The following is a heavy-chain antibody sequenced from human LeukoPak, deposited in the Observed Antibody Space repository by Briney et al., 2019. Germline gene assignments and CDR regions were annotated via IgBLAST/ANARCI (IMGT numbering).Heavy chain of an antibody. Sequence: SETLSLTCTVSGGSISSYYWSWIRQPPGKGLEWIGYIYYSGSTNYNPSLKNRVTISVDTSKNQFSLKLSSVTAADTAVYYCARQRTTVTTASAFDIWGQGTMVTVSS. CDR3: ARQRTTVTTASAFDI. D-gene: IGHD4-17*01. J-gene: IGHJ3*02. V-gene: IGHV4-59*08. CDR1: GGSISSYY. CDR2: IYYSGST.